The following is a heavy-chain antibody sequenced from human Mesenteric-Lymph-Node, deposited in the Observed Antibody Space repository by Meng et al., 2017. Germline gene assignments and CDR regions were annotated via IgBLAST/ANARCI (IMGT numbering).Heavy chain of an antibody. V-gene: IGHV3-9*02. CDR1: GFTSDDYA. CDR3: ARDRGEPLIRDAFDI. J-gene: IGHJ3*02. D-gene: IGHD1-26*01. CDR2: ISWNSGSI. Sequence: SLKISCAASGFTSDDYAMHWVRQAPGKGLEWVSGISWNSGSIGYADSVKGRFTISRDNSKNTLYLQMNSLRAEDTAVYYCARDRGEPLIRDAFDIWGQGTMVTVSS.